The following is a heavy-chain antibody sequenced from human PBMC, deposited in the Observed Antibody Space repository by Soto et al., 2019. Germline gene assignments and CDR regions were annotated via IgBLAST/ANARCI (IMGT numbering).Heavy chain of an antibody. CDR3: ARVNNYYDSSGYYPNWFDP. CDR1: GGSISSGGYY. J-gene: IGHJ5*02. Sequence: PSETLSLTCTVSGGSISSGGYYWSWIRQHPGKGLEWIGYIYYSGSTYYNPSLKSRVTISVDTSKNQFSLKLSSVTAADTAVYYCARVNNYYDSSGYYPNWFDPWGQGTLVTVSS. CDR2: IYYSGST. D-gene: IGHD3-22*01. V-gene: IGHV4-31*03.